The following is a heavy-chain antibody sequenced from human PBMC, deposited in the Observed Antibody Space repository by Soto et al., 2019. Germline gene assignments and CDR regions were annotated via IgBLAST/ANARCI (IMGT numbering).Heavy chain of an antibody. Sequence: QVQLVESGGGVVQPGRSLRLSCAASGFTSSTFVIHWVRQAPGKGLEWLAVISSDGNNQYYADSVKGRFTISRDNSKNTLYLQVNSLRAEDTAVYFCAKERGVLDAFDIWGQGTMVTVFS. D-gene: IGHD3-10*01. CDR2: ISSDGNNQ. CDR1: GFTSSTFV. V-gene: IGHV3-30*18. CDR3: AKERGVLDAFDI. J-gene: IGHJ3*02.